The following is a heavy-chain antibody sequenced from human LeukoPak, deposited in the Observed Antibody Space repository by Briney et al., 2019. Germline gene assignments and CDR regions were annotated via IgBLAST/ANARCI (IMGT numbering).Heavy chain of an antibody. J-gene: IGHJ6*03. CDR1: GFTFSSYW. CDR2: IRQDGSQK. D-gene: IGHD2-21*02. V-gene: IGHV3-7*01. CDR3: ARGQGVTPRGYYYYMDV. Sequence: GGSLRLSCAASGFTFSSYWMSWVRQAPGKGLEWVATIRQDGSQKYYVDSVKGRFTISRDNAKNSLYLQMNSLRAEDTAVYYCARGQGVTPRGYYYYMDVWGKGTTVTVSS.